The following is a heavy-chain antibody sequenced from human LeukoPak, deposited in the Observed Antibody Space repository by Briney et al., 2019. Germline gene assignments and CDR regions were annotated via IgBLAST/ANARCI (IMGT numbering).Heavy chain of an antibody. CDR2: IYYSGST. CDR1: GGSISSYY. D-gene: IGHD3-22*01. J-gene: IGHJ4*02. Sequence: SETLSLXCTVSGGSISSYYWSWSRQPPGKGLEWIGYIYYSGSTNYNPSLKSRVTISVDTSKNQFSLKLSSVTAADTAVYYCATSYYYDSSGYSFDYWGQGTLVTVSS. CDR3: ATSYYYDSSGYSFDY. V-gene: IGHV4-59*01.